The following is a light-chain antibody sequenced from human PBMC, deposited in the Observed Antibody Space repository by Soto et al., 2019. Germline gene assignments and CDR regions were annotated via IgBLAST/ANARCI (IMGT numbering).Light chain of an antibody. J-gene: IGKJ5*01. CDR2: AAS. CDR3: QQYGSSFPIT. CDR1: QSVSNNY. Sequence: EIVLTQSPGTLSLSPGERATLSCRASQSVSNNYLAWYQQKPGQAPRLLIYAASGRATGIPYRFSGSGSGTDFTLTISRLEPEDFALYYCQQYGSSFPITFGQGTRLENK. V-gene: IGKV3-20*01.